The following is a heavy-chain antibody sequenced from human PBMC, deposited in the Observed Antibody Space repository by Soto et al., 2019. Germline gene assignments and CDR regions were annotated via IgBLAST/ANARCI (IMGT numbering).Heavy chain of an antibody. D-gene: IGHD3-22*01. CDR2: IYWDDDK. J-gene: IGHJ4*02. Sequence: QITLKESGPTLVKPTQTLTLTCTFSGFSLSTSGVGVGWIRQPPGKALEWLALIYWDDDKRYSPSLKSRLTITKDTSKNQVVLTMTNMDPVDTATYYCPHAHRPYYYDSSGYPDYWGQGTLVTVSS. V-gene: IGHV2-5*02. CDR3: PHAHRPYYYDSSGYPDY. CDR1: GFSLSTSGVG.